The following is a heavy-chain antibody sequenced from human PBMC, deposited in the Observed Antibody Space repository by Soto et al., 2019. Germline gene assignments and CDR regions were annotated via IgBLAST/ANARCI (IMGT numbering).Heavy chain of an antibody. CDR1: GFTFSSYG. J-gene: IGHJ4*02. Sequence: GGSLRLSCAASGFTFSSYGMHWVRQAPGKGLEWVAVISYDGSNKYYADSVKGRFTISRDNSKNTLYLQMNSPRAEDTAVYYCAKDLGSGYSYGYWGQGTLVTVSS. CDR3: AKDLGSGYSYGY. D-gene: IGHD5-18*01. CDR2: ISYDGSNK. V-gene: IGHV3-30*18.